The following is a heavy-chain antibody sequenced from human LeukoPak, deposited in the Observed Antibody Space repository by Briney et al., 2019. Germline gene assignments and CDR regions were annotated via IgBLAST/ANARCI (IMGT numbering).Heavy chain of an antibody. Sequence: GSLRLSCAASGFTVSSNYMYWVRQAPGKGLEWVSVIYTDENTDYADSVKGRFTISRDNSKNTLYLQMNSLRVDDTAVYYCAREGNSSSGYWYFDLWGRGTLVTVSS. CDR1: GFTVSSNY. D-gene: IGHD6-13*01. CDR2: IYTDENT. CDR3: AREGNSSSGYWYFDL. V-gene: IGHV3-53*01. J-gene: IGHJ2*01.